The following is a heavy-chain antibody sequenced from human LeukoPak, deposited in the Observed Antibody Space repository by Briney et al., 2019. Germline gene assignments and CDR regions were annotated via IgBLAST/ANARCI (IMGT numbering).Heavy chain of an antibody. Sequence: ASVKVSCKVSGYTLIELSMHWVRQAPGKGLEWMGGFDPEDGETIYAQKFQGRVTMTEDTSTDTAYMELSSLRSEDTAVYYCATYSSIASPTSFDYWGQGTLVTVSS. J-gene: IGHJ4*02. CDR1: GYTLIELS. V-gene: IGHV1-24*01. CDR2: FDPEDGET. D-gene: IGHD6-13*01. CDR3: ATYSSIASPTSFDY.